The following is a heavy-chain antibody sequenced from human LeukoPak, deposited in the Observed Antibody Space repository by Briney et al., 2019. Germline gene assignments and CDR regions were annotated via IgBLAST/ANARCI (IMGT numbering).Heavy chain of an antibody. CDR1: GYSISSGYY. CDR2: IYHSGST. V-gene: IGHV4-38-2*02. Sequence: PSETLSLTCTVSGYSISSGYYWGWIRQPPGKGLEWIGSIYHSGSTYYNPSLKSRVTISVDTSKNQFSLKLSSVTAADTAVYYCARGWKNGDYGVFDYWGQGTLVTVSS. J-gene: IGHJ4*02. CDR3: ARGWKNGDYGVFDY. D-gene: IGHD4-17*01.